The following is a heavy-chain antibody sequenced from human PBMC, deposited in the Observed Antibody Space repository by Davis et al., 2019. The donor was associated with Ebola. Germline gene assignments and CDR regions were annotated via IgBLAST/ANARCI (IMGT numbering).Heavy chain of an antibody. J-gene: IGHJ4*02. V-gene: IGHV3-48*02. Sequence: PGGALRLSCVTPGFPFPSYSFNWNRQTPGEGLEWIANINTRGDARVYADLVRGRFTISRDDAANSLSLQMDSLKHEDTAVYYCVRDYLFAFDSWGQGTPVTVSS. CDR1: GFPFPSYS. CDR2: INTRGDAR. CDR3: VRDYLFAFDS. D-gene: IGHD3-10*02.